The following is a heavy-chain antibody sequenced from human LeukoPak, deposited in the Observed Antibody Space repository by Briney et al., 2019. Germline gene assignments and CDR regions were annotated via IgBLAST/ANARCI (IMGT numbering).Heavy chain of an antibody. D-gene: IGHD2-21*01. CDR2: IYYSGST. V-gene: IGHV4-59*08. CDR1: GGSISNYY. Sequence: SETLSLTCTVSGGSISNYYWSWIRQPPGKGLEWIGYIYYSGSTNYNPSLKSRVTISGDTSKNQFSLNLSSVTAADTAVYYCARQSSRFCSGGDCYSHFASDIWGQGTMVTVSS. J-gene: IGHJ3*02. CDR3: ARQSSRFCSGGDCYSHFASDI.